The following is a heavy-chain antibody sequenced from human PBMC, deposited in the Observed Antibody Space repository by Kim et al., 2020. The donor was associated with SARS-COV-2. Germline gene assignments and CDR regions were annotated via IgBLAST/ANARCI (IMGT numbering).Heavy chain of an antibody. J-gene: IGHJ4*01. CDR2: ISYDGSNK. D-gene: IGHD3-3*01. CDR1: GFTFSSYA. CDR3: ARDRRPIFGVVTNADY. Sequence: GGSLRLSCAASGFTFSSYAMHWVRQAPGKGLEWVAVISYDGSNKYYADSVKGRFTISRDNSKNTLYLQMNSLRAEDTAVYYCARDRRPIFGVVTNADYWG. V-gene: IGHV3-30-3*01.